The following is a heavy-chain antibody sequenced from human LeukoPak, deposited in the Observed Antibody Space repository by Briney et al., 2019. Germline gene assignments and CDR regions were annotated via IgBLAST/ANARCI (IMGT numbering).Heavy chain of an antibody. Sequence: GGSLRLSCAASGFTFSSYGMHSVRQAPGKGLECVAVISYDGSNKYYADSVKGRFTISRDNSKNTLYLQMNSLRAEDTAVYYCAKDHHYDILTGYYSSSFDYWGQGTLVTVSS. J-gene: IGHJ4*02. D-gene: IGHD3-9*01. CDR3: AKDHHYDILTGYYSSSFDY. CDR1: GFTFSSYG. V-gene: IGHV3-30*18. CDR2: ISYDGSNK.